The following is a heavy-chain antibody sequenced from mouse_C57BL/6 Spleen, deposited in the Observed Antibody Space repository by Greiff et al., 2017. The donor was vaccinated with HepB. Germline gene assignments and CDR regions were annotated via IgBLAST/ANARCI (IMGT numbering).Heavy chain of an antibody. Sequence: EVQRVESGGDLVKPGGSLKLSCAASGFTFSSYGMSWVRQTPDKRLEWVATISSGGSYTYYPDSVKGRFTISRDNAKNTLYLQMSSLKSEDTAMYYCARHVYDWDYFDYWGQGTTLTVSS. J-gene: IGHJ2*01. V-gene: IGHV5-6*01. D-gene: IGHD1-1*01. CDR2: ISSGGSYT. CDR3: ARHVYDWDYFDY. CDR1: GFTFSSYG.